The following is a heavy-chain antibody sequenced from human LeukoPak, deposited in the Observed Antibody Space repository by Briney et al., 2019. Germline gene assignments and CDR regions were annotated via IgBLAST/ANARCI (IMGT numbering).Heavy chain of an antibody. CDR3: AREFGLPWLETQEGPHFDY. D-gene: IGHD6-19*01. V-gene: IGHV4-61*02. J-gene: IGHJ4*02. CDR1: GGSISSGSYY. Sequence: SETLSLTCTVSGGSISSGSYYWSWIRQPAGKGLEWIGRIYTSGSTNYNPSLKSRVTISVDTSKNQFSLKLSSVTAADTAVYYCAREFGLPWLETQEGPHFDYWGQGTLVTVSS. CDR2: IYTSGST.